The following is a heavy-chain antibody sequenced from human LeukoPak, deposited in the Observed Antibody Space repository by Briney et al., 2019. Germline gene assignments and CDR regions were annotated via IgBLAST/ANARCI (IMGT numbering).Heavy chain of an antibody. V-gene: IGHV3-30*02. CDR1: GFTFSSYG. CDR3: AKVIRGYCSSTSCYYFDY. J-gene: IGHJ4*02. CDR2: IRYDGSNK. D-gene: IGHD2-2*01. Sequence: PGGSLRLSCAASGFTFSSYGMQWVRQAPGKGLEWVAFIRYDGSNKYYADSVKGRFTISRDNSKNTLYLQMNSLRAEDTAVYYCAKVIRGYCSSTSCYYFDYWGQGTLVTVSS.